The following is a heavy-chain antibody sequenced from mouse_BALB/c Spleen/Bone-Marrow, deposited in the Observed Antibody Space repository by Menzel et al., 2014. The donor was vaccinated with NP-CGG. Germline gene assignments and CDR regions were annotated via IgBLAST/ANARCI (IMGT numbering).Heavy chain of an antibody. CDR1: GFTFSNYW. V-gene: IGHV6-6*02. J-gene: IGHJ4*01. CDR2: IRLKSNNYAT. CDR3: PRRGRGYALGY. Sequence: EVKLMESGGGLVQPGGSMKLSCVASGFTFSNYWMNWVRQSPEKGLEWVAEIRLKSNNYATHYAESVKGRFTISRDDSKSSVYLQMNSLRAEDTGIYFCPRRGRGYALGYRGQGTSVTVSS.